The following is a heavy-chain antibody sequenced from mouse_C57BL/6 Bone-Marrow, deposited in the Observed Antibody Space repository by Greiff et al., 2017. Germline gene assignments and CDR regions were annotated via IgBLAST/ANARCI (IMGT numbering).Heavy chain of an antibody. V-gene: IGHV5-4*01. CDR1: GFTFRSYA. J-gene: IGHJ1*03. CDR2: ISDGGSYT. D-gene: IGHD1-1*01. Sequence: EVKVEESGGGLVKPGGSLKLSCAASGFTFRSYAMSWVRQTPEKRLEWVATISDGGSYTYYPDNVKGRFTISRDNAKNNLYLQMSHLKSEDTAMYYCAREPFFYYYGSSYVENWYFDVWGTGTTVTVSS. CDR3: AREPFFYYYGSSYVENWYFDV.